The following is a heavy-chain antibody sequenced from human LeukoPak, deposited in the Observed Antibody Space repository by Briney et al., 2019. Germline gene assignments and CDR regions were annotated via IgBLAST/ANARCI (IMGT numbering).Heavy chain of an antibody. CDR2: ITGSSSTI. CDR1: GFIISPYT. V-gene: IGHV3-48*01. Sequence: GVSLRLSCKASGFIISPYTMHWVRQAPGKGLEWVSYITGSSSTIYYADSVRGRFTISRDNAKNSLYLQMNSLRAEDTAVYFCTRDRQIDAFDVWGQGTMVTVSS. J-gene: IGHJ3*01. CDR3: TRDRQIDAFDV.